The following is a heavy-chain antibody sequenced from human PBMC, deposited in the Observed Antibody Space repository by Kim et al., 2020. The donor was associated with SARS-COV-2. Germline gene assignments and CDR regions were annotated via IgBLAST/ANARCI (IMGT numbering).Heavy chain of an antibody. CDR3: ASSDGWWFFDT. J-gene: IGHJ1*01. D-gene: IGHD2-8*02. CDR1: GGSLRGHY. Sequence: SETLSLTCAVSGGSLRGHYWSLVRQAPGKGLEWIGEINYDGASNYNPFLRSRVSMSVDSSKRQFSLTLTSVTAADTALYYCASSDGWWFFDTWGEGNLVTVSS. CDR2: INYDGAS. V-gene: IGHV4-34*01.